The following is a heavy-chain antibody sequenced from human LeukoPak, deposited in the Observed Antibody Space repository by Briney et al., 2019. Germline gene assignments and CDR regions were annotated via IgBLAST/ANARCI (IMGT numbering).Heavy chain of an antibody. V-gene: IGHV4-59*01. CDR1: GGSISSYY. D-gene: IGHD6-19*01. Sequence: SETLSLTCTVSGGSISSYYWSWIRQPPGEGLEWIGYIYYSGSTNYNPSLKSRVTISVDTSKNQFSLKLSSVTAADTAVYYCARVGSSGWLYYFDYWGQGTLVTVSS. CDR2: IYYSGST. J-gene: IGHJ4*02. CDR3: ARVGSSGWLYYFDY.